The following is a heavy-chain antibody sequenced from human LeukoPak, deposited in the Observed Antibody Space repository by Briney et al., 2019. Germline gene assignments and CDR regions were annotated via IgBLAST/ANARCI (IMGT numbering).Heavy chain of an antibody. CDR1: GYTFTSHA. CDR3: ARGRYCSSTSCYKPTIPRFNP. V-gene: IGHV1-3*01. CDR2: INAGNGNT. J-gene: IGHJ5*02. Sequence: GASVKVSCKASGYTFTSHAMHWVRQAPGQRLEWMGWINAGNGNTKYSQKFQGRVTITRDTSASTAYMELSSLRSEDTAVYYCARGRYCSSTSCYKPTIPRFNPWGQGTLVTVSS. D-gene: IGHD2-2*02.